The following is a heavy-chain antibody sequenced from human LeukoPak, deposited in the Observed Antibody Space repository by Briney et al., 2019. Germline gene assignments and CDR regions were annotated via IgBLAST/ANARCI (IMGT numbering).Heavy chain of an antibody. CDR2: IYTSGST. Sequence: KASETLSLTCTVSGGSISSGSYYYNWIRQPAGKGLEWIGHIYTSGSTNYNPSLKSRVTISIDTSKNQFSLKLSSVTAADTAVYYCARGGLRGIGLWWFDPWGQGTLVTVSS. J-gene: IGHJ5*02. V-gene: IGHV4-61*09. CDR1: GGSISSGSYY. CDR3: ARGGLRGIGLWWFDP. D-gene: IGHD3-16*01.